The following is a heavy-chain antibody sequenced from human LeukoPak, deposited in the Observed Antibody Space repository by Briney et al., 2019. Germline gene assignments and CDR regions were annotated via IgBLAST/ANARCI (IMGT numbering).Heavy chain of an antibody. J-gene: IGHJ4*02. Sequence: GGSLRLSCTASGFTFRDYAMSWVRQAPGKGLEWVGFIRSKAYGGTTEYAASVKGRFTISRDDSKSIAYLQMNSLKTEDTAVYYCTRSYSYGYYFDYWGQGTLVTVSS. CDR1: GFTFRDYA. D-gene: IGHD5-18*01. CDR3: TRSYSYGYYFDY. CDR2: IRSKAYGGTT. V-gene: IGHV3-49*04.